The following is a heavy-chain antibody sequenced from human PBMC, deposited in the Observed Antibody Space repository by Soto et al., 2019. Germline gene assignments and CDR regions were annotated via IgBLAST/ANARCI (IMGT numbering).Heavy chain of an antibody. V-gene: IGHV3-74*01. CDR3: VRDRGYPDSFDI. Sequence: EVQLVESGGGLVQPGESLRLSCAASGFTFSPFYMHWVRQAPGKGLEWVSHINGDGTTTVYADSVKGRFTISRDNATSTLYLQMSSLRTEDTAVYYCVRDRGYPDSFDIWGQGTMVTVSS. CDR2: INGDGTTT. CDR1: GFTFSPFY. D-gene: IGHD6-13*01. J-gene: IGHJ3*02.